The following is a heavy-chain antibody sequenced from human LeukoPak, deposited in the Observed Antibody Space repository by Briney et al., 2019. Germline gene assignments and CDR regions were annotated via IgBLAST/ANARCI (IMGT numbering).Heavy chain of an antibody. Sequence: SETLSLTCTVSGGSFSSFYWSWIRQPPGKGLEWIGYIYYDGNTNYNPSLKSRVTISLDTSKNQFSLKLSSVTAADTAVYYCAREHGSGSYYKGWFDPWGQGTLVTVSS. CDR3: AREHGSGSYYKGWFDP. CDR2: IYYDGNT. V-gene: IGHV4-59*01. CDR1: GGSFSSFY. J-gene: IGHJ5*02. D-gene: IGHD3-10*01.